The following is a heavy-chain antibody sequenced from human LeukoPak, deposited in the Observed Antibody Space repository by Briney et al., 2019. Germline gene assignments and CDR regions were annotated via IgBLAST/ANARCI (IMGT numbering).Heavy chain of an antibody. Sequence: SETLSLTCAVYGRSFSGYYWSWIRQPPGKGLEWIGEINHSGSTNYNPSLKSRVTISVDTSKNQFSLKLSSVTAADTAVYYCARGRGPYGGDCSGGSCYSYYYYGMDVWGQGTTVTVSS. CDR3: ARGRGPYGGDCSGGSCYSYYYYGMDV. CDR2: INHSGST. V-gene: IGHV4-34*01. D-gene: IGHD2-15*01. J-gene: IGHJ6*02. CDR1: GRSFSGYY.